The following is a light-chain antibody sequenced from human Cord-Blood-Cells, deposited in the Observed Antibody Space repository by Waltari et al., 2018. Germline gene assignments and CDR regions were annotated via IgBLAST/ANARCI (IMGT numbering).Light chain of an antibody. CDR2: RNN. CDR1: SSNIGSNY. CDR3: AAWDDSLSGWV. J-gene: IGLJ3*02. Sequence: QSVLTQPPSASGTPGQRVTLSCSGSSSNIGSNYVYWYQQLPGTAPKLLISRNNQRPSGVPDRFSGSKSGTSASLASSGLRSEDEADYYCAAWDDSLSGWVFGGGTKLTVL. V-gene: IGLV1-47*01.